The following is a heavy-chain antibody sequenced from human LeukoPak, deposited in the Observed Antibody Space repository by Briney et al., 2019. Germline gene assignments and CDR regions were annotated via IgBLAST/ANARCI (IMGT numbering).Heavy chain of an antibody. CDR1: GFTFDDYG. J-gene: IGHJ3*02. Sequence: GGSLRLSCAASGFTFDDYGMSWVRQAPGKGLEWVSGINWNGGSTGYADSVKGRFTISRDNAKNSLYLQMNSLRAEDTALYYFARVWGGYCSTTSCCGAFDISGQGTMVIVSS. CDR3: ARVWGGYCSTTSCCGAFDI. CDR2: INWNGGST. V-gene: IGHV3-20*04. D-gene: IGHD2-2*01.